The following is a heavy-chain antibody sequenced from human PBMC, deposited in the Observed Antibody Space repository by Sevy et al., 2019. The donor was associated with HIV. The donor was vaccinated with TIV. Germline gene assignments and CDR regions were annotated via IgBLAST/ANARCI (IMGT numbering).Heavy chain of an antibody. Sequence: GGSLRLSCAASGFTVTNTYMSWVRQAPGKELEWVAVIFSGGNIYYAGSVKGRFAISRDNSKNTVSLQMNSLRVEDTVVYFCARGAPMAAAGTIDYWGQGTLVTVSS. CDR3: ARGAPMAAAGTIDY. CDR1: GFTVTNTY. D-gene: IGHD6-13*01. CDR2: IFSGGNI. J-gene: IGHJ4*02. V-gene: IGHV3-53*01.